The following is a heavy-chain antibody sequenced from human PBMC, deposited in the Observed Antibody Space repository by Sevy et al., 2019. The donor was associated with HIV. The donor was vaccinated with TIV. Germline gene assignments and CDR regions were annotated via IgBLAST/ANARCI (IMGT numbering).Heavy chain of an antibody. CDR3: GRAHGYCVVNSCLGRSINAFDI. V-gene: IGHV3-9*01. J-gene: IGHJ3*02. D-gene: IGHD2-15*01. Sequence: GGFLRLSCAASGFTFSDYAMHWVRQVPGKGLEWVSGISWNSGAIGYADSVKGRFTISRDNGQNSLYLQMNSLRIDDTALYYFGRAHGYCVVNSCLGRSINAFDILGQGTKVTVSS. CDR1: GFTFSDYA. CDR2: ISWNSGAI.